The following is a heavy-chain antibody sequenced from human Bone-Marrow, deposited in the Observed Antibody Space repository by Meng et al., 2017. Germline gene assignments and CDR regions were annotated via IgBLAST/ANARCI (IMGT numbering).Heavy chain of an antibody. CDR2: IYTSGST. J-gene: IGHJ6*02. Sequence: GSLRLSCTVSGGSISSYYWSWIRQPAGKGLEWIGRIYTSGSTNYNPSLKSRVTISVDTSKNQFSLKLSSVTAADTAVYYCARGGYCSGGSCYPPYYYYYGMDVWGQGTTVTVSS. CDR3: ARGGYCSGGSCYPPYYYYYGMDV. V-gene: IGHV4-4*07. D-gene: IGHD2-15*01. CDR1: GGSISSYY.